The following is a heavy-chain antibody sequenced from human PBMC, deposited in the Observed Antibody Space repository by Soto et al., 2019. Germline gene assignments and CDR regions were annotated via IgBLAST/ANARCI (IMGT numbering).Heavy chain of an antibody. D-gene: IGHD3-10*01. V-gene: IGHV4-4*02. CDR1: GVSISSGNW. Sequence: SETLSLTCAVSGVSISSGNWWTWVRQSPQRGLEYIGEIFHDGTANYYPSFERRVAISVDTSKNQFSLKLTSVTAAGTAIYFCARLVYDTRLNYMYFDFWGQGTLVTVSS. J-gene: IGHJ4*02. CDR3: ARLVYDTRLNYMYFDF. CDR2: IFHDGTA.